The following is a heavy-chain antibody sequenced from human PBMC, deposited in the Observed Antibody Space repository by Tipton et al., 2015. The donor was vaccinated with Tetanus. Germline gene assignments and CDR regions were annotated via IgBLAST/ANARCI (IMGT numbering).Heavy chain of an antibody. CDR1: GYNFTIYW. D-gene: IGHD4-17*01. J-gene: IGHJ4*02. CDR3: ARRRTTTALSYYFDS. V-gene: IGHV5-51*01. Sequence: QSGAEVKKPGESLKISCKGSGYNFTIYWIGWVRQMPGKGLEWMGIIYPGDSNIRYSPSFQGQVTISADRSISTAYLQWSSLKASDTAMYYCARRRTTTALSYYFDSWGQGTLVTVSS. CDR2: IYPGDSNI.